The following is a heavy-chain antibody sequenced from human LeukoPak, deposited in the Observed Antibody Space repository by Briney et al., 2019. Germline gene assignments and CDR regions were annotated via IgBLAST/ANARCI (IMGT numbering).Heavy chain of an antibody. D-gene: IGHD6-19*01. J-gene: IGHJ4*02. CDR1: GFIFSGSD. CDR3: TTYRSGHY. Sequence: GGSLKLSCAASGFIFSGSDMHWVRQASGKGLEWVGRVTTKPNNYATTYGASVKGRFTISRDDSANTAYLQMNSLKTEDTAVYYCTTYRSGHYWGQGTLVTASS. V-gene: IGHV3-73*01. CDR2: VTTKPNNYAT.